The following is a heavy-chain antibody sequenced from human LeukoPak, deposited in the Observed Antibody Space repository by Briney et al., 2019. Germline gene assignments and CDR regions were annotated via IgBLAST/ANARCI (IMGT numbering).Heavy chain of an antibody. Sequence: PSETLSLTCAVYGGSFSGYYWSWIRQPPGKGLEWIGEINHSGSTNYNPSLKSRVTISVDTSKNQFSLKLNSVTAADTAVYYCARVDVEYSSSSNFDYWGQGTLVAVSS. CDR2: INHSGST. J-gene: IGHJ4*02. V-gene: IGHV4-34*01. CDR1: GGSFSGYY. D-gene: IGHD6-6*01. CDR3: ARVDVEYSSSSNFDY.